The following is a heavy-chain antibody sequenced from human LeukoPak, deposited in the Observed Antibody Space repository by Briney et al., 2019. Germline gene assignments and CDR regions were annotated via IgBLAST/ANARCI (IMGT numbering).Heavy chain of an antibody. J-gene: IGHJ4*02. Sequence: ASVKVSCETSGYTFSDFGTSWVRQAPGQGLEWMGWISAYNGDTNYAHNLQGRVIMTTDTSTSTAYMELRSLRSDDTAVYYCARGRPSDYWGQGTLVTVSS. CDR3: ARGRPSDY. V-gene: IGHV1-18*01. CDR1: GYTFSDFG. CDR2: ISAYNGDT.